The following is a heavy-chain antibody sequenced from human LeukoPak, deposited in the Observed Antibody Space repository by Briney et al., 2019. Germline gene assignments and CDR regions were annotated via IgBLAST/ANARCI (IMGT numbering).Heavy chain of an antibody. D-gene: IGHD6-13*01. V-gene: IGHV1-2*02. Sequence: ASVKVSCKASGYTFTDYYLHWVRQAPGQGLEWMGWINPNSGGTNYARKFQGGFTMTRDTSISTAYMELSSLRSDDTAVYYCARDLGGVYSNSWFPFDYWGQGTLVTVSS. CDR2: INPNSGGT. CDR3: ARDLGGVYSNSWFPFDY. CDR1: GYTFTDYY. J-gene: IGHJ4*02.